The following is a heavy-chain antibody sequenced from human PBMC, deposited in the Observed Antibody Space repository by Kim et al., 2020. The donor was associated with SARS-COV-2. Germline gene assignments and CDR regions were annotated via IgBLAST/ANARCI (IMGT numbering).Heavy chain of an antibody. CDR3: AKVVAPGYSSGWPYYYYGMDV. Sequence: GGSLRLSCAASGFTFSSYAMSWVRQAPGKGLEWVSAISGSGGSTYYADSVKGRFTISRDNSKNTLYLQMNSLRAEDTAVYYCAKVVAPGYSSGWPYYYYGMDVWGQGTTVTVSS. V-gene: IGHV3-23*01. J-gene: IGHJ6*02. CDR2: ISGSGGST. D-gene: IGHD6-19*01. CDR1: GFTFSSYA.